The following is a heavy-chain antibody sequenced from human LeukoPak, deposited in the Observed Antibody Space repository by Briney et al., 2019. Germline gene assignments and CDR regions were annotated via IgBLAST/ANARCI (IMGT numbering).Heavy chain of an antibody. V-gene: IGHV1-18*01. Sequence: ASVKVSCKASGYTFTSYGISWVRQAPGQGLEWMGWISAYNGNTKYSQKFQGRVTITRDTSASTAYMELSSLRSEDTAVYYCARVTMIVDSPLGYWGQGTLVTVSS. J-gene: IGHJ4*02. D-gene: IGHD3-22*01. CDR2: ISAYNGNT. CDR1: GYTFTSYG. CDR3: ARVTMIVDSPLGY.